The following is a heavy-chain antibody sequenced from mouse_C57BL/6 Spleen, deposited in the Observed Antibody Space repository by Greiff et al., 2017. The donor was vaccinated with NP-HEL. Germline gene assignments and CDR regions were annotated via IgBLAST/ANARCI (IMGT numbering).Heavy chain of an antibody. CDR2: IYPGDGDT. CDR1: GYAFSSSW. Sequence: VQLQQSGPELVKPGASVKISCKASGYAFSSSWMNWVKQRPGKGLEWIGRIYPGDGDTNYNGKFKGKATLTADKSSSTAYMQLSSLTSEDSAVYVCAREYYGSSYAFAYWGQGTLVTVSA. V-gene: IGHV1-82*01. D-gene: IGHD1-1*01. CDR3: AREYYGSSYAFAY. J-gene: IGHJ3*01.